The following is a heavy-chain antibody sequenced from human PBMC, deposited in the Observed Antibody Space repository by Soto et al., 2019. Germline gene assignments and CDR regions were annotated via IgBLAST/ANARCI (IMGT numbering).Heavy chain of an antibody. D-gene: IGHD2-2*01. CDR2: INHSGST. J-gene: IGHJ6*03. V-gene: IGHV4-34*01. Sequence: QVQLQQWGAGLLKPSATLSLTCAVYGGSFSGYYWSWIRQPPGKVLEWIVEINHSGSTTYNPSLKSRVNISVDTSKNQFSLKLSSVTAADTAVYYCARGSVPAAMTPDYYYYMDVWVKWTTVTVSS. CDR1: GGSFSGYY. CDR3: ARGSVPAAMTPDYYYYMDV.